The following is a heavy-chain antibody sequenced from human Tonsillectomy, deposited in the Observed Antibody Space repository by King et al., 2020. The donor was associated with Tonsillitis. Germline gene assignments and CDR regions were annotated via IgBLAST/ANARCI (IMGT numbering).Heavy chain of an antibody. V-gene: IGHV3-23*04. Sequence: VQLVESGGGLVQPGGSLRLSCATSGFTFSTYAMSWVRQAPGKGLVWVSAISGSGSGTYYADSVKGRFTISGDTSKNTLYLQMNSLRAEDTAVYYCAKDMYSTSSNFDSWGQGTLVTVSS. J-gene: IGHJ4*02. CDR1: GFTFSTYA. CDR2: ISGSGSGT. CDR3: AKDMYSTSSNFDS. D-gene: IGHD6-6*01.